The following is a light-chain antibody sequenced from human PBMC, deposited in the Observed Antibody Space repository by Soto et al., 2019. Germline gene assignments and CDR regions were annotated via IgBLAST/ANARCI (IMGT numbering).Light chain of an antibody. CDR1: SNDVGRYIH. CDR2: DVS. Sequence: QSVLTQPRSVSGSPGQSVTTSCTGTSNDVGRYIHVSWYQQHPGKAPKLMIYDVSKRPSGVPDRFSGSKSGNTASLTISGLQAEDEADYYCCSFAGNPYVFGTGTKVTVL. CDR3: CSFAGNPYV. V-gene: IGLV2-11*01. J-gene: IGLJ1*01.